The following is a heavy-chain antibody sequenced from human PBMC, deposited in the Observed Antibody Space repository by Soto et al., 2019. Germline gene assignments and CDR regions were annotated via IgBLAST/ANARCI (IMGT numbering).Heavy chain of an antibody. CDR1: GYTFTDSY. CDR2: INPNSGGT. CDR3: ARILGYCISASCSMPDY. V-gene: IGHV1-2*04. Sequence: ASVKVSCKASGYTFTDSYIHWVRQAPGQGLEWMGWINPNSGGTIYTPKFQGWVTLTRDTSINTAYMELSSLKSDDTAVYYCARILGYCISASCSMPDYWGQGTLVTVSS. J-gene: IGHJ4*02. D-gene: IGHD2-2*01.